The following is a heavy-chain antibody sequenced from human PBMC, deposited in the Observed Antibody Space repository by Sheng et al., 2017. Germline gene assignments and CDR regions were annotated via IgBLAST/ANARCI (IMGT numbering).Heavy chain of an antibody. D-gene: IGHD4-17*01. CDR1: GYIFTGYY. CDR2: INPNLGDT. CDR3: ARGDYSGYTYGVDF. V-gene: IGHV1-2*06. Sequence: QVQLVQSGAEMKNPGASVKVSCKASGYIFTGYYLHWVRQAPGHGLEWMGRINPNLGDTRYSQTFQDRVTMTRDTSINTAYLELSRLQSDDTAVYYCARGDYSGYTYGVDFWGQGTRVTVSS. J-gene: IGHJ4*02.